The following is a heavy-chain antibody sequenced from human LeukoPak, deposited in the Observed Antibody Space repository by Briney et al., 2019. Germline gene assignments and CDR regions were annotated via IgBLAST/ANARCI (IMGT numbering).Heavy chain of an antibody. Sequence: GGSLRLSCAVSGFTFSSYWMHWVRQAPGKGLVWVSRINSDGRTITYADSVKGRFTISRDNAKNTLYLQMNSLRAEDTAVYYCARVTVSSSEVIFDYWGQGSLVTVSS. D-gene: IGHD1-20*01. V-gene: IGHV3-74*01. CDR1: GFTFSSYW. CDR2: INSDGRTI. J-gene: IGHJ4*02. CDR3: ARVTVSSSEVIFDY.